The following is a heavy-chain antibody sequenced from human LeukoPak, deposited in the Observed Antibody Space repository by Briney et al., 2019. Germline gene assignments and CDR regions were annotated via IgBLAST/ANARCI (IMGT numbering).Heavy chain of an antibody. D-gene: IGHD6-19*01. CDR2: MNPNSGNT. V-gene: IGHV1-8*01. CDR3: ARDPSIAVAGIGSSFDP. J-gene: IGHJ5*02. Sequence: ASVKVSCKASGYTFTSYDINWVRQATGQGLEWMGWMNPNSGNTGYAQKFQGRVTMTRDTSISTAYMELSRLRSDDTAVYYCARDPSIAVAGIGSSFDPWGQGTLVTVSS. CDR1: GYTFTSYD.